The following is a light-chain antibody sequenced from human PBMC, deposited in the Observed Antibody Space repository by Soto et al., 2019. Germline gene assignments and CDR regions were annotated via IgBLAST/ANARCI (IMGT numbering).Light chain of an antibody. CDR2: GAS. V-gene: IGKV3-15*01. CDR3: QQYTSWQT. J-gene: IGKJ1*01. CDR1: RDISNN. Sequence: EIVMTQSPASLSVSPGGRATLSCRASRDISNNLAWYQQRPGQPPRLLIYGASTRATGVPARFRGSGWGTDFPPTISGLQADDFAVYYCQQYTSWQTFGQGTQVDIK.